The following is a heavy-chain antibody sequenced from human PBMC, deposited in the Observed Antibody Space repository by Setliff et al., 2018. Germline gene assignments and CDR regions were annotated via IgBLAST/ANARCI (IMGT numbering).Heavy chain of an antibody. D-gene: IGHD4-17*01. CDR1: GFTFSSYA. V-gene: IGHV3-23*01. J-gene: IGHJ4*02. Sequence: PGGSLRLSCAASGFTFSSYAMTWVRQAPGKGLEWVSGINGYGSRTYYADSVKGRSTISRDNSQNTMYLQMNSLRAEDTAVYYCASDIHNDYDYFDYWGQGIQVTVSS. CDR3: ASDIHNDYDYFDY. CDR2: INGYGSRT.